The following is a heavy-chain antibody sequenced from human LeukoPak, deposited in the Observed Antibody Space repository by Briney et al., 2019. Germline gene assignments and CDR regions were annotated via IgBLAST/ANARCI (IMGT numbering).Heavy chain of an antibody. J-gene: IGHJ4*02. V-gene: IGHV3-30-3*01. CDR2: TSYDGSNK. CDR1: GFTFSNYA. CDR3: ARDLGTCSGYGYFDY. Sequence: GGSLRLSCAASGFTFSNYAMHWVRQAPGKGLEWVTMTSYDGSNKYYAESVKGRFTVSRDKSKNTLYLQMNSLRAEDTAVYYCARDLGTCSGYGYFDYWGQGTLVTVSS. D-gene: IGHD5-12*01.